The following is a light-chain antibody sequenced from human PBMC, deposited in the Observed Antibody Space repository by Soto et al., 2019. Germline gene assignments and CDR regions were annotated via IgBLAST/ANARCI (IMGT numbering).Light chain of an antibody. CDR2: AVT. J-gene: IGLJ2*01. V-gene: IGLV2-8*01. Sequence: QSALTQPPSASGSPGQSVTISCTGTSSDVGGYNYVSWYQQHPGKAPKLMIYAVTKRPSGVPDRFSGSKSGNTASLTVSGLQAEDEADYYCSSYANTNSLLFGGGTKLTVL. CDR3: SSYANTNSLL. CDR1: SSDVGGYNY.